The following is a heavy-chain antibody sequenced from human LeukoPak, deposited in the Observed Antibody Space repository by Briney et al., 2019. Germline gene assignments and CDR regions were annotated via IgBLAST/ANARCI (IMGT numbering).Heavy chain of an antibody. D-gene: IGHD6-6*01. CDR3: ARGVLLSGRRSARNDY. V-gene: IGHV1-18*01. CDR2: ISAYNGNT. Sequence: GASVKVSCRASGGTFSSYAISWVRQAPGQGLEWMGWISAYNGNTNYAQKLQGRVTMTTDTSTSTAYMELRSLRSDDTAVYYCARGVLLSGRRSARNDYWGQGTLVTVSS. J-gene: IGHJ4*02. CDR1: GGTFSSYA.